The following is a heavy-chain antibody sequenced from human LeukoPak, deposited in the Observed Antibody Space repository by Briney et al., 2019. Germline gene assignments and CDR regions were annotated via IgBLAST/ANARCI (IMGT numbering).Heavy chain of an antibody. CDR1: GFTFSDYY. V-gene: IGHV4-38-2*01. Sequence: GSLRLSCAASGFTFSDYYRSWIRQPPGKGLEWIGSINYYGKTYYNPSVKSRVTISVDTSKNQFSLVVRSVTAADTAVYYCGRSAGFVHFDHWGQGTLVTVTS. CDR2: INYYGKT. D-gene: IGHD3-16*01. J-gene: IGHJ4*02. CDR3: GRSAGFVHFDH.